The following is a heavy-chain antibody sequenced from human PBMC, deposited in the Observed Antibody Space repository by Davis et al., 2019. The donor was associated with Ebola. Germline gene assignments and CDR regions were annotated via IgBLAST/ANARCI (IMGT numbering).Heavy chain of an antibody. Sequence: GESLKISCAASGFTFSSYAMSWVRQAPGKGLEWVSTIGYNGDNTYYADSVKGRFTISRDDAKKSLYLQMDSLRAEDTAVYYCAQQLGDYGGNALRYWGQGTLVTVSS. CDR1: GFTFSSYA. V-gene: IGHV3-23*01. CDR3: AQQLGDYGGNALRY. J-gene: IGHJ4*02. D-gene: IGHD4-23*01. CDR2: IGYNGDNT.